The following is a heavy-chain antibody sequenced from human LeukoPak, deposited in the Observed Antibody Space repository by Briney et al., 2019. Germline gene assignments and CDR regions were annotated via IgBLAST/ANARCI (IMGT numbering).Heavy chain of an antibody. CDR1: GGSNSSSSDS. J-gene: IGHJ4*02. D-gene: IGHD3-22*01. Sequence: PSETLSLTCTVSGGSNSSSSDSWGWIRQPPGKGLEWIGSIYYSGSTYYNPSLKSRVTISVDTSKNQFSLKLSSVTAADTAVYYCARLTDKQSSGYFFYFGGQGTLVTVSS. V-gene: IGHV4-39*01. CDR3: ARLTDKQSSGYFFYF. CDR2: IYYSGST.